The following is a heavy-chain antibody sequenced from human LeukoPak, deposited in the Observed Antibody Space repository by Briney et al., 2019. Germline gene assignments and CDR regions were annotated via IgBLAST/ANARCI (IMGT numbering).Heavy chain of an antibody. CDR3: ARHGTGGGWDYYFEY. J-gene: IGHJ4*02. V-gene: IGHV4-59*08. Sequence: SETLSLTCTVSGGSISSYYWSWIRQPPGKGLEWIGYIYYSGSTNYNPSLESRITISVDTSKNQFSLKLSSVTAADTAVYYCARHGTGGGWDYYFEYWGQGSLVTVSS. CDR1: GGSISSYY. CDR2: IYYSGST. D-gene: IGHD6-19*01.